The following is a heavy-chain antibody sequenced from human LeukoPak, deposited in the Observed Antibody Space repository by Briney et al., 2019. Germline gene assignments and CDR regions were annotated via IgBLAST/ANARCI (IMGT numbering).Heavy chain of an antibody. CDR2: IYFSGST. CDR3: ARRAPFSNWFDP. J-gene: IGHJ5*02. V-gene: IGHV4-31*02. CDR1: GASITNDDYY. D-gene: IGHD2-2*01. Sequence: SQTLSLTWTVSGASITNDDYYWSWIRQRPGKGLEWIGYIYFSGSTYYNPTLKSRASVSVDTSKSQFSLRLTSVTAADTAVYYCARRAPFSNWFDPWGQGTLVIVSS.